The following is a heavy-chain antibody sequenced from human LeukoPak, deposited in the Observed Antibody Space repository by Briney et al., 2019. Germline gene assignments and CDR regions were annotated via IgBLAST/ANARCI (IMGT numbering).Heavy chain of an antibody. V-gene: IGHV3-21*01. D-gene: IGHD6-13*01. CDR1: GFTFSSYS. CDR3: ARDAAAAGEGGFDP. J-gene: IGHJ5*02. CDR2: ISSSSSYI. Sequence: GGSLRLSCAASGFTFSSYSMNWVRQAPGKGLEWVSSISSSSSYIYYADSVKGRFTISRDNAKNSLYLQMNSLRAEDTAVYYCARDAAAAGEGGFDPWGQGTLVTVSS.